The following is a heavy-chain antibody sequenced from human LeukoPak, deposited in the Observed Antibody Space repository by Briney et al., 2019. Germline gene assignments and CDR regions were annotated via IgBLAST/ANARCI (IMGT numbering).Heavy chain of an antibody. CDR3: ARHRTYCSGGSCYFPPFDY. J-gene: IGHJ4*02. V-gene: IGHV4-39*01. CDR1: GGSISSSSYY. CDR2: IYYSGST. D-gene: IGHD2-15*01. Sequence: SETLSLTCTVSGGSISSSSYYWGWIRQPPGKGPEWIGSIYYSGSTYYNPSPKSRVTISVDTSKNQFSLKLSSVTAADTAVYYCARHRTYCSGGSCYFPPFDYWGQGTLVTVSS.